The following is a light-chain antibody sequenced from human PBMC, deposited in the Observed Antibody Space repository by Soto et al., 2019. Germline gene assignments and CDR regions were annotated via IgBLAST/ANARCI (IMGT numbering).Light chain of an antibody. Sequence: QSVLTQPRSVSGSPGQSVTISCTGTSSDVGGYNYVSWYQQYPGEAPKLMIYDVTQRPSGVPDRFSGSKSGNTASLTISGLQAEDEADYYCCSYAGSDTLVVFGGGTKLTVL. J-gene: IGLJ2*01. CDR3: CSYAGSDTLVV. CDR1: SSDVGGYNY. V-gene: IGLV2-11*01. CDR2: DVT.